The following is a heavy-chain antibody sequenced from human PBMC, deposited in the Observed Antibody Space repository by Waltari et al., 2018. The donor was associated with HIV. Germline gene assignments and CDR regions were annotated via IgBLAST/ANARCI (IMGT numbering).Heavy chain of an antibody. Sequence: QVQLVQPGAEVKKPGASVKVSCKASGYTFTGSYMHWVRQAPGQGLEGMGRINPNSGGTNYAQKFQGRVTMTRYTSISTAYMELSRLRSDDTAVYYCARDGRLWFGELFNGMDVWGQGTTVTVSS. J-gene: IGHJ6*02. CDR2: INPNSGGT. V-gene: IGHV1-2*06. CDR3: ARDGRLWFGELFNGMDV. CDR1: GYTFTGSY. D-gene: IGHD3-10*01.